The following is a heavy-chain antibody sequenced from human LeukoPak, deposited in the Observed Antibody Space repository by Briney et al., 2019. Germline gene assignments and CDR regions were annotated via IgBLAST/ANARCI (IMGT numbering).Heavy chain of an antibody. Sequence: AGGSLRLSCAASGFTFSNYWMHWVRQAPGKGLVGVSRINSDGINTSYADSVKGRFTISRDNSKNTLYLQMDSLRAEDTAVYYCAKVQKYSMMQGPPNEYWGQGTLVTVSS. CDR1: GFTFSNYW. CDR3: AKVQKYSMMQGPPNEY. V-gene: IGHV3-74*01. D-gene: IGHD1-26*01. CDR2: INSDGINT. J-gene: IGHJ4*02.